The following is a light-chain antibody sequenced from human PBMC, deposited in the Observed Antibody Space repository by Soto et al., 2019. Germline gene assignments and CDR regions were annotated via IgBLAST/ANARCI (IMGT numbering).Light chain of an antibody. J-gene: IGKJ4*01. CDR2: DAT. CDR1: QSVSSY. CDR3: QQRNSWPLT. Sequence: EIVLTQSPATLSLSPGERATLSCRASQSVSSYLAWYQQKPGQAPRLLIYDATNRATGIPARFSGRGSGTDFTLTISSLEPEDFAFYYCQQRNSWPLTFGGGTKVDIK. V-gene: IGKV3-11*01.